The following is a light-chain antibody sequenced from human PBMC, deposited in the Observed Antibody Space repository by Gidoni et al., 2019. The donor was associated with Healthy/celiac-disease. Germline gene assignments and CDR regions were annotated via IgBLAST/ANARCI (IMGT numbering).Light chain of an antibody. CDR1: SSDVGGDND. J-gene: IGLJ2*01. CDR2: DVS. V-gene: IGLV2-11*01. Sequence: SALTQPGSVSGSPGPSVTISCTGTSSDVGGDNDVSWYQQHPGTAPKRLLYDVSKRPSGVPDRFSGSKAVNTASLTISGPQAEYEADYYCFSYAGIYTPVVFGGGTKLTAL. CDR3: FSYAGIYTPVV.